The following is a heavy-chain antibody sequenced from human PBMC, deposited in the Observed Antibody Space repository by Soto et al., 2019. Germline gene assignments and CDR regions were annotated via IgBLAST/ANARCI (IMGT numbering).Heavy chain of an antibody. V-gene: IGHV4-59*01. D-gene: IGHD2-15*01. J-gene: IGHJ3*02. CDR3: ARVPYCSAGSCWAFAI. Sequence: KPSETLSLTCTVSGGSISSYYWSWIRQPPGKGLEWIGYIYYSGSTNYNPSLKSRVTISVDTSKNQFSLKLSSVTAADTAVYYCARVPYCSAGSCWAFAIWGPGTILTVS. CDR1: GGSISSYY. CDR2: IYYSGST.